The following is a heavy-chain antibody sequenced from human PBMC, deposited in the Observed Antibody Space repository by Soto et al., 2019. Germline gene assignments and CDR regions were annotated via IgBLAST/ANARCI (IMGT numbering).Heavy chain of an antibody. CDR2: INSDGSST. V-gene: IGHV3-74*01. Sequence: PGGSLRLSCAASGFTFSSYWMHWVRQAPGKGLVWVSRINSDGSSTSYADSVKGRFTISRDNAKNTLYLQMNSLRAEDTAVYYCARESITIFVVVIYYYYYGMDVWAQGTTVTVSS. CDR1: GFTFSSYW. D-gene: IGHD3-3*01. CDR3: ARESITIFVVVIYYYYYGMDV. J-gene: IGHJ6*02.